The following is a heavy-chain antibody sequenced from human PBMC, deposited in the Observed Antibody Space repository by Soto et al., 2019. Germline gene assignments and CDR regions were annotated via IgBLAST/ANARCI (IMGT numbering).Heavy chain of an antibody. CDR1: RYTFSSYG. CDR3: ARDRGGDGMDV. CDR2: ISGYNGNT. Sequence: QVQLVQSGAEVKKPGASVKVSCKASRYTFSSYGISWVRQAPGQGLEWMGWISGYNGNTNYAQKLQGRVTMTIDTSTSTGYMELRSLRSDDTAVYYCARDRGGDGMDVWGQGTTVTVSS. V-gene: IGHV1-18*01. J-gene: IGHJ6*02. D-gene: IGHD3-16*01.